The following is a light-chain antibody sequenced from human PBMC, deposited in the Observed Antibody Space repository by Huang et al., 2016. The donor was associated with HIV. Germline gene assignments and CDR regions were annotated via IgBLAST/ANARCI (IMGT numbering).Light chain of an antibody. CDR2: WAS. CDR3: QQYYTIPPA. J-gene: IGKJ2*01. Sequence: DIVMTQAPDSMAVSLGERATINCKSSQSCLYSSNNQNYLGWYQKKPGQPPRLLIYWASNRESGVPARFSGSGSGTDFTLTIDSLQPEDVAVYYCQQYYTIPPAFGQGTKLEIK. V-gene: IGKV4-1*01. CDR1: QSCLYSSNNQNY.